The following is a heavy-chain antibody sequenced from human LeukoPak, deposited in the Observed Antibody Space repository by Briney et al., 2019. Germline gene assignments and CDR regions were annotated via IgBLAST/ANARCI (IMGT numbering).Heavy chain of an antibody. CDR3: ARDQGHYADY. CDR2: INPNSGNT. Sequence: ASVKVSCKASGYTFTGYYMHWVRQAPGQGLEWMGWINPNSGNTNYAQKLQGRVTMTTDTSTSTAYMELRSLRSDDTAVYYCARDQGHYADYWGQGTLVTVSS. J-gene: IGHJ4*02. D-gene: IGHD4-17*01. V-gene: IGHV1-18*04. CDR1: GYTFTGYY.